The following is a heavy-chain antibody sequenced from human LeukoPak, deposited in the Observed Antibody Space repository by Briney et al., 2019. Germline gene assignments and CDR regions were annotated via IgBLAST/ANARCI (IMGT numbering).Heavy chain of an antibody. Sequence: SETLSLTCAVYGGSFSGYYGSWIRQPPGKGLEWIGEINHSGSTNYNPSLKSRVTISVDTSKNQFSLKLSSVTAADTAVYYCARADYEIDAFDIWGQGTMVTVSS. V-gene: IGHV4-34*01. D-gene: IGHD4-17*01. CDR3: ARADYEIDAFDI. J-gene: IGHJ3*02. CDR2: INHSGST. CDR1: GGSFSGYY.